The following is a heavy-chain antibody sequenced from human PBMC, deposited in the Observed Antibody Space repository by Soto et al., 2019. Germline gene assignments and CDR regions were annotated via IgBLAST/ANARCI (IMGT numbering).Heavy chain of an antibody. V-gene: IGHV4-34*01. Sequence: QVQLQQWGAGLLKPSETLSLTCAVYGGSFSDFYWTWIRQLPGKGLEWIGEINHSGSTNYNPSLKSRVAISGDTSKNQFSLTLRSVTAADTAVYYCGPRGAVADPRGYWGQGTLVTVSS. CDR3: GPRGAVADPRGY. D-gene: IGHD6-19*01. CDR1: GGSFSDFY. J-gene: IGHJ4*02. CDR2: INHSGST.